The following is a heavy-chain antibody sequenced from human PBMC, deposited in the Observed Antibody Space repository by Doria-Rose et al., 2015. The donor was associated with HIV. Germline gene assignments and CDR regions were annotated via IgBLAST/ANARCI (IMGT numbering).Heavy chain of an antibody. CDR1: GVSLSSPGMG. CDR2: NFSDDER. V-gene: IGHV2-26*01. Sequence: SGPVLVKPTETLTLTCTVSGVSLSSPGMGVSWIRQPPGKALEWLAHNFSDDERSYKTSLKSRLTIPRGTSKSQVVLTMTDTDPVDTATYYCARIKSSRWYHKYYFDFWGQGTLVIVSA. J-gene: IGHJ4*02. D-gene: IGHD6-13*01. CDR3: ARIKSSRWYHKYYFDF.